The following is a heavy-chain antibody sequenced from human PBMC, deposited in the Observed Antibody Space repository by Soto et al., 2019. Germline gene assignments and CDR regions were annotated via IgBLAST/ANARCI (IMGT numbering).Heavy chain of an antibody. Sequence: PSETLSLTCAVYGGSFSGYYLSWIRQPPGKGLEWIGEINHSGSTNYNPSLKSRVTISVDTSKNQFSLKLSSVTAADTAVYYCARGFYDILTGYYPFDYWGQGALVTVSS. V-gene: IGHV4-34*01. J-gene: IGHJ4*02. D-gene: IGHD3-9*01. CDR1: GGSFSGYY. CDR2: INHSGST. CDR3: ARGFYDILTGYYPFDY.